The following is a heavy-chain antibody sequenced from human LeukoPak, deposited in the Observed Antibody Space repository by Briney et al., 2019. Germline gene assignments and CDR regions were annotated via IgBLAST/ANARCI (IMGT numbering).Heavy chain of an antibody. J-gene: IGHJ4*02. CDR2: IFYSGST. V-gene: IGHV4-39*01. CDR3: ARREYYYDSSGYYYFDY. Sequence: SETLSLTCTVSGGSISSSNFYWGWIRQPPGKGLEWIGSIFYSGSTYYNPSLKSRVTISVDTSKNQFSLKLSSVTAADTAVYYCARREYYYDSSGYYYFDYWGQGTLVTVSS. CDR1: GGSISSSNFY. D-gene: IGHD3-22*01.